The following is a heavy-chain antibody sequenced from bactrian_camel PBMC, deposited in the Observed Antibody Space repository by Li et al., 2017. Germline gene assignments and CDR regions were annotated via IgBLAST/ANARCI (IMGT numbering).Heavy chain of an antibody. CDR2: IDADGVT. CDR1: DPTFSRVC. CDR3: ALESNLMWNGLRTDFDY. J-gene: IGHJ6*01. V-gene: IGHV3S1*01. D-gene: IGHD1*01. Sequence: VQLVESGGGLVQPGGSLRLSCTASDPTFSRVCMGWFRQSQGKEREGLAAIDADGVTVYADSIKGRFTISKDNAKDTLYLQMDALEPDDTAIYYCALESNLMWNGLRTDFDYWGQGTQVTVS.